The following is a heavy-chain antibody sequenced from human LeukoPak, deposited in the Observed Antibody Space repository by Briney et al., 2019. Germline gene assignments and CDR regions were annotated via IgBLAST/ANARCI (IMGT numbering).Heavy chain of an antibody. CDR1: GFTFSSYS. J-gene: IGHJ4*02. Sequence: KPGGSLRLSCAASGFTFSSYSMNWVRQAPGKGLEWVSSISSSSSYIYYADSVKGRFTISRDNAKNSLYLQMNSLRAEDTAVYCCAREGAYYGSGSYSYWGQGTLVTVSS. CDR3: AREGAYYGSGSYSY. D-gene: IGHD3-10*01. CDR2: ISSSSSYI. V-gene: IGHV3-21*01.